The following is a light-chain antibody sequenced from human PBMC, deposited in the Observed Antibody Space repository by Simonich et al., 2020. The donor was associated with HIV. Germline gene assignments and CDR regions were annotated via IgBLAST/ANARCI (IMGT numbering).Light chain of an antibody. CDR3: QQCSSSPLT. V-gene: IGKV1-NL1*01. Sequence: DIQMTQSPSSLSASVGDRVTITCRASQGISKSLAWYQQKPGKAPKLLLYDASRLESGVPSRFSGSGSGTDFTLTISSLEPEDFAVYFCQQCSSSPLTFGGGTKVEIK. CDR1: QGISKS. CDR2: DAS. J-gene: IGKJ4*01.